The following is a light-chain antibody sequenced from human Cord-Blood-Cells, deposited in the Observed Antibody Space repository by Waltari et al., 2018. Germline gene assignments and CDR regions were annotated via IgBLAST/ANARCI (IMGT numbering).Light chain of an antibody. CDR2: DAS. CDR3: QQRSNWAPWT. J-gene: IGKJ1*01. CDR1: QSVSSY. V-gene: IGKV3-11*01. Sequence: EIVLTQSPATLSLSPGERATLSCRASQSVSSYLAWYQQKPGQAPRLLIYDASNRATGIPARFSGSGSGTDFTLTISCLEPEDFAVYYCQQRSNWAPWTFGQGTKVEIK.